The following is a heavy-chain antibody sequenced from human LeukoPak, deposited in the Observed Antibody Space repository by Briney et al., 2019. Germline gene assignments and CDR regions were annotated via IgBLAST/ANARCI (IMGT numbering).Heavy chain of an antibody. CDR2: ISWNSGSI. Sequence: GGSLRLSCAASGFTFDDYAMHWVRQAPGKGLEWVSGISWNSGSIGYADSVKGRFTISRGNAKNSLYLQMNSLRAEDTALYYCAKDRSAGDYSGLDAFDIWGQGTMVTVSS. J-gene: IGHJ3*02. D-gene: IGHD7-27*01. V-gene: IGHV3-9*01. CDR3: AKDRSAGDYSGLDAFDI. CDR1: GFTFDDYA.